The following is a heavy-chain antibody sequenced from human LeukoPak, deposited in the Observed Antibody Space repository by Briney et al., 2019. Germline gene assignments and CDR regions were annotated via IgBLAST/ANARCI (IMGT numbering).Heavy chain of an antibody. CDR1: GGSFSGYY. CDR3: ARVPSYSSGSPFDY. Sequence: PSETLSLTCAVYGGSFSGYYWSWIRQPPGKGLEWIGEINHSGSTNYNPSLKSRVTISVDTSKNQFSLKLSSVTAADTAVYYCARVPSYSSGSPFDYWGQGTLVTVSS. V-gene: IGHV4-34*01. CDR2: INHSGST. J-gene: IGHJ4*02. D-gene: IGHD6-19*01.